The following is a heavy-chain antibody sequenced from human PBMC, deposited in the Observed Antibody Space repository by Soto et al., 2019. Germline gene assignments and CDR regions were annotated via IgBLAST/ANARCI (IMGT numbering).Heavy chain of an antibody. D-gene: IGHD3-10*01. J-gene: IGHJ6*02. V-gene: IGHV4-61*01. Sequence: SETLSLTCTVSGGSVSSGSYYWSWIRQPPGKGLEWIGYIYYSGSTNYNPSLKSRVTISVDTAKNQFSLKLSAVTAADPAVYYCARDRSAILWFGELFNYGMDVWGQGTTVTVSS. CDR2: IYYSGST. CDR3: ARDRSAILWFGELFNYGMDV. CDR1: GGSVSSGSYY.